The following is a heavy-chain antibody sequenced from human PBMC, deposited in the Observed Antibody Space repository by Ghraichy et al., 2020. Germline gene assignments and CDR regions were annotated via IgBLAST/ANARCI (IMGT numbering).Heavy chain of an antibody. CDR1: GGSFSGYY. V-gene: IGHV4-34*01. Sequence: SETLSLTCAVYGGSFSGYYWSWIRQPPGKGLEWIGEINHSGSTNYNPSLKSRVTISVDTSKNQFSLKLSSVTAADTAVYYCARDPDRTPSVYGAFDIWGQGTMVTVSS. CDR2: INHSGST. CDR3: ARDPDRTPSVYGAFDI. D-gene: IGHD2-8*01. J-gene: IGHJ3*02.